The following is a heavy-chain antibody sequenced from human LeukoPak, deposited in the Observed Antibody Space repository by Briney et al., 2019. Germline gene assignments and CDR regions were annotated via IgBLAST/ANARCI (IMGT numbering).Heavy chain of an antibody. D-gene: IGHD6-19*01. V-gene: IGHV3-23*01. Sequence: PGGSLRLSCAAAGFTFSNYAMSWVRQAPGKGLEWVSSIEASGGATYYADSVKGRFTISRDNSKNTFLQMNSLRAEDTAVFDCAKGSGSGWYGWFAPWGQGTLVTVSS. J-gene: IGHJ5*02. CDR1: GFTFSNYA. CDR3: AKGSGSGWYGWFAP. CDR2: IEASGGAT.